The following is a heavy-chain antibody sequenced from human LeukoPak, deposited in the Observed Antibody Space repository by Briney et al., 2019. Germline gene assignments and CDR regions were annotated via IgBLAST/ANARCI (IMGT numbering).Heavy chain of an antibody. J-gene: IGHJ4*02. Sequence: ASVKVTCKASGYTFTSYGISWVRQAPGQGLEWMGWISAYNGNTNYAQKLQGRVTMTTDTSTSTAYMELRSLRSDDTAVYYCARDLGYYDSSGYSESFDYWGQGTLVTVSS. V-gene: IGHV1-18*01. CDR1: GYTFTSYG. D-gene: IGHD3-22*01. CDR2: ISAYNGNT. CDR3: ARDLGYYDSSGYSESFDY.